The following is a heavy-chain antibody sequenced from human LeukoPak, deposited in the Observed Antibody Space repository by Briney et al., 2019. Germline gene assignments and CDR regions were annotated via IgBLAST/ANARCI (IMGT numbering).Heavy chain of an antibody. Sequence: QPGASLRLSCAASGFTFSSYAMSWVRQAPGKGLEWVSAISGSGGSTYYADSVKGRFTISRDNSKNTLCLQMNSLRAEDTAVYYCAKDRLPTVDLVFDYWGQGTLVTVSS. D-gene: IGHD5-18*01. CDR1: GFTFSSYA. CDR2: ISGSGGST. CDR3: AKDRLPTVDLVFDY. V-gene: IGHV3-23*01. J-gene: IGHJ4*02.